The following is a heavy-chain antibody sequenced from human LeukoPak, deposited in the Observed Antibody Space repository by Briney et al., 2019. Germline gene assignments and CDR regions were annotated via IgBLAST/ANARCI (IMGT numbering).Heavy chain of an antibody. D-gene: IGHD3-10*01. CDR2: ISSTSSYI. V-gene: IGHV3-21*01. Sequence: GGSLRLSCAASGFIFNSHSMNWVRQAPGKGLEWVSSISSTSSYIYYADSVKGRFTISRDNSKNTLYLRMNSPRAEDTAVYYCAKDAITMVRGVNFYYYYMDVWGKGTTVTISS. CDR1: GFIFNSHS. J-gene: IGHJ6*03. CDR3: AKDAITMVRGVNFYYYYMDV.